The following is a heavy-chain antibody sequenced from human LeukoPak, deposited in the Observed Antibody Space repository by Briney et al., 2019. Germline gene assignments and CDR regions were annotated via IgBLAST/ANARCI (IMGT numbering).Heavy chain of an antibody. CDR3: AKDDAWLRFGE. Sequence: PGGSLRLSCAASGFTFSSYGMSWVRQAPGKGLEWVSAISGSGGSTYYADSVKGRFTISRDNSKNMLYLEVISLTADDTAVYYCAKDDAWLRFGEWSQGTLVTVSS. V-gene: IGHV3-23*01. CDR2: ISGSGGST. D-gene: IGHD3-10*01. CDR1: GFTFSSYG. J-gene: IGHJ4*02.